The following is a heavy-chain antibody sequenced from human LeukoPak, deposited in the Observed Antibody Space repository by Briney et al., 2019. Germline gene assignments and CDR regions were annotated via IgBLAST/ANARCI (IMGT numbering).Heavy chain of an antibody. CDR1: GFTFSNAW. CDR3: TTDPQDSSYDSGMDV. J-gene: IGHJ6*02. CDR2: IKSKTDGGTT. V-gene: IGHV3-15*01. Sequence: GGSLRLSCAASGFTFSNAWMSWVRQAPGKGLEWVGRIKSKTDGGTTDYAAPVKGRFTISRDDSKNTLYLQMNSLKTEDTAVYYCTTDPQDSSYDSGMDVWGQGTTVTVSS. D-gene: IGHD5-12*01.